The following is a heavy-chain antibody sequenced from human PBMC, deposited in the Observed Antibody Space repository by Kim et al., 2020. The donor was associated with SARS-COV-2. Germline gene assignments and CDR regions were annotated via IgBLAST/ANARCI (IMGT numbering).Heavy chain of an antibody. CDR3: ARGGSGRGVIGY. D-gene: IGHD3-10*01. V-gene: IGHV4-34*01. Sequence: NDNPALKSRVTIAVDASKNQFSLKLSSVTAADTAVYYCARGGSGRGVIGYWGQGTLVTVSS. J-gene: IGHJ4*02.